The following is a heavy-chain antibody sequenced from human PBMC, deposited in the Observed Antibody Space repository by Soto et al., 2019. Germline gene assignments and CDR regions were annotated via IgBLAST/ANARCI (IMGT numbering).Heavy chain of an antibody. CDR1: GYSFTSYW. J-gene: IGHJ6*02. CDR2: IYPGDSDT. D-gene: IGHD2-15*01. V-gene: IGHV5-51*01. CDR3: ARCRGYYDYYYYGMDV. Sequence: PGESLKISCKGSGYSFTSYWIGWVRQMPGKGLEWMGIIYPGDSDTRYSPSFQGQVTISADKSISTAYLQWSSLKASDTAMYYCARCRGYYDYYYYGMDVWGQGTTVTVSS.